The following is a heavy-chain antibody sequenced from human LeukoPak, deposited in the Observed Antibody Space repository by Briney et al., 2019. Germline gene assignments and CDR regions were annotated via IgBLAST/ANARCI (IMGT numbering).Heavy chain of an antibody. J-gene: IGHJ6*04. V-gene: IGHV3-48*03. CDR1: GFTFSSYE. CDR2: ITSSGSTI. D-gene: IGHD3-10*02. Sequence: GGSLRLSCAASGFTFSSYEMNWVRQAPGKGLEWVSYITSSGSTIYYADSVKGRFTISRDNAKNSLYLQMNSLRAKDTAVYYCAELGITMIGGVWGKGTTVTISS. CDR3: AELGITMIGGV.